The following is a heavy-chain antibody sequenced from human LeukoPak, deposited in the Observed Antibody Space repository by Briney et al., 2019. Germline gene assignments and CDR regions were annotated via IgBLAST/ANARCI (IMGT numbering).Heavy chain of an antibody. D-gene: IGHD3-22*01. CDR3: ARGRTEGYYDSSDL. J-gene: IGHJ4*02. V-gene: IGHV1-69*13. Sequence: SMKVSCKASGGTFSTYSITWVQQAPGQGLEWMGGIIPISGTATYAQKFQGRVTITADGSTSTAYMELASLKSEDTAVYYCARGRTEGYYDSSDLWGQGTLVTVSS. CDR1: GGTFSTYS. CDR2: IIPISGTA.